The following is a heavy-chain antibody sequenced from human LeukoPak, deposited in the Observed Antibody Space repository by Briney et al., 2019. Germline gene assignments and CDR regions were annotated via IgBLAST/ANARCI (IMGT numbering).Heavy chain of an antibody. CDR1: GYSISSGYY. Sequence: SETLSLTCAVSGYSISSGYYWGWIRQPPGKGLEWIGSIYHSGSTYYNPSLKSQVTISVDTSKNQFSLKLSSVTAADTAVYYCASHTAAAGYYFDYWGQGTLVTVSS. V-gene: IGHV4-38-2*01. J-gene: IGHJ4*02. CDR3: ASHTAAAGYYFDY. D-gene: IGHD6-13*01. CDR2: IYHSGST.